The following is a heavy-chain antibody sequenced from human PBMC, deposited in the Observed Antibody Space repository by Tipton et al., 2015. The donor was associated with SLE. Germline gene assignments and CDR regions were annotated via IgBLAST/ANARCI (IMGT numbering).Heavy chain of an antibody. CDR3: AREIFTNDFYYCMDV. D-gene: IGHD2-8*01. V-gene: IGHV4-39*07. CDR1: GGSISGSNYY. Sequence: TLSLTCTVSGGSISGSNYYWAWIRQPPEKGLEWIGNLYHTGSTHYNPSLRSRVTISVDTSKNQFSLQLTSVTAADTALYFCAREIFTNDFYYCMDVWGKGTTVTVSS. CDR2: LYHTGST. J-gene: IGHJ6*03.